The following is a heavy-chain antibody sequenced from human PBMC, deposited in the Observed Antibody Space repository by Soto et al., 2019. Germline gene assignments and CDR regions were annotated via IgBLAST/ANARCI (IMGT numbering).Heavy chain of an antibody. Sequence: QVHLVESGGGVVQPGRSLRLSCAASGFTLSSYAMHWVRQAPGKGLEWVAVISCAGTSTYYADSVRGRFTSSRDNSKDTVYLQLNSLRTEATVGYHCAIDPGHVGNEYYTFYSWGQGNLVTVSS. CDR1: GFTLSSYA. J-gene: IGHJ4*02. D-gene: IGHD3-3*01. V-gene: IGHV3-30-3*01. CDR2: ISCAGTST. CDR3: AIDPGHVGNEYYTFYS.